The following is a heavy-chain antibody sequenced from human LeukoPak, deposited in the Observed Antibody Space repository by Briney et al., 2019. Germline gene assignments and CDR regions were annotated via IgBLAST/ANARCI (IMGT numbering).Heavy chain of an antibody. Sequence: ASVKVSCKASGYTFTGYYMHWVRQAPGQRLAWMGWINPNSGGTNYAQKFHGRVTMTRDTSISTAYMELSRLRSDDTAVYYCASPDSSGWRPRRAFYNGMDVWGQGTTVTVSS. J-gene: IGHJ6*02. CDR1: GYTFTGYY. V-gene: IGHV1-2*02. CDR2: INPNSGGT. D-gene: IGHD6-19*01. CDR3: ASPDSSGWRPRRAFYNGMDV.